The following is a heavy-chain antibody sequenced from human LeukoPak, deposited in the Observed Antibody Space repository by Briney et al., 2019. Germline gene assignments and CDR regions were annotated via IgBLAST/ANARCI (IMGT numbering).Heavy chain of an antibody. Sequence: SVKVSCKASGGTFSSYAISWVRQAPGQGLEWMGGIIPIFGTANYAQKFQGRVTITTDESTSTAYMELSSLRSEDTAVYYCASAEYYYDSSGYYPFDYWGQGTLVTVSS. CDR3: ASAEYYYDSSGYYPFDY. J-gene: IGHJ4*02. D-gene: IGHD3-22*01. V-gene: IGHV1-69*05. CDR1: GGTFSSYA. CDR2: IIPIFGTA.